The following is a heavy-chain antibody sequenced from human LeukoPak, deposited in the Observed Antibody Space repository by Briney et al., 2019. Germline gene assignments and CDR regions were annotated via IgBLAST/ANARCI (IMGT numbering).Heavy chain of an antibody. CDR3: ARVRAVAGTEVLYYFDY. CDR1: GFTFSSYW. J-gene: IGHJ4*02. Sequence: GWSLRLSCAASGFTFSSYWMHWVRQAPGKGLVWVSRISSDESRTNYADSVKGRFTISRDNAKNTVYLQMNSLRAEDTAVYYCARVRAVAGTEVLYYFDYWGQGTLVTVSS. V-gene: IGHV3-74*01. D-gene: IGHD6-19*01. CDR2: ISSDESRT.